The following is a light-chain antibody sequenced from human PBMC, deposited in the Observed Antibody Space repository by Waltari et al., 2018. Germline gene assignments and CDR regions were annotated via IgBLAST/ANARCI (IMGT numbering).Light chain of an antibody. V-gene: IGLV3-19*01. CDR2: GKN. J-gene: IGLJ1*01. CDR3: NSRDSRGHPLV. CDR1: SLRYYY. Sequence: SSELTQAPVVSVALGQTVSITCQGDSLRYYYANWYHQKPGQDPVLVMYGKNNRPSGIPDRFSGSYSGTTASLIITGAQAEDEGDYYCNSRDSRGHPLVFGTGTKVTVL.